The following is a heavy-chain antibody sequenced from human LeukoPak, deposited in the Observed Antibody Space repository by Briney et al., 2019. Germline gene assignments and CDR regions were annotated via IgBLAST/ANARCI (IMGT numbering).Heavy chain of an antibody. Sequence: SVKVSCKASGGTFSSYAISWVRQAPGQGLEWMGGIIPIFGTANYAQKFQGRVTITADESTSTAYMELSSLRSEDTAVYYCAKATFEDDYYGSGSYYLYWGQGTLVTASS. CDR1: GGTFSSYA. CDR3: AKATFEDDYYGSGSYYLY. CDR2: IIPIFGTA. J-gene: IGHJ4*02. D-gene: IGHD3-10*01. V-gene: IGHV1-69*13.